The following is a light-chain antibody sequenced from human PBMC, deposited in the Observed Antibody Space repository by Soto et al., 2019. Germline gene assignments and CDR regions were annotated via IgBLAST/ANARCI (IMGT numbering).Light chain of an antibody. Sequence: EIVMTQSPATLSVSPGETATLSCRASQSVNSNLAWYQQKPGQAPRLLISDASTRAAGLPARFSGSGSGTEFTLTISSLQSEDFAVYFCQQSNNWPKTFGQGTMVEIK. CDR2: DAS. CDR1: QSVNSN. CDR3: QQSNNWPKT. V-gene: IGKV3-15*01. J-gene: IGKJ1*01.